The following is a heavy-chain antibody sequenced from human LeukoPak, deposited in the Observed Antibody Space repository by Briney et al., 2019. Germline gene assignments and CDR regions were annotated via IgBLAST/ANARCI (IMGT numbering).Heavy chain of an antibody. D-gene: IGHD6-6*01. CDR3: ADSSIYVY. Sequence: GGSLGLSCAASGFTFSSYWMSWVRQALGKGLEWVANIKQDGSEKYYVDSVKGRFTISRDNAKDSLYLQMNSLRAEDTAVYYCADSSIYVYWGQGTLVTVSS. CDR1: GFTFSSYW. CDR2: IKQDGSEK. J-gene: IGHJ4*02. V-gene: IGHV3-7*01.